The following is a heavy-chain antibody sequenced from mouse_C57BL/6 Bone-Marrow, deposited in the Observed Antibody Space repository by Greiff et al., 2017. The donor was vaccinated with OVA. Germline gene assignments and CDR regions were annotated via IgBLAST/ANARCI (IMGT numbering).Heavy chain of an antibody. D-gene: IGHD2-2*01. V-gene: IGHV5-4*01. J-gene: IGHJ3*01. CDR2: ISDGGSYT. CDR1: GFTFSSYA. CDR3: ASPSTMVTTTFAY. Sequence: EVHLVESGGGLVKPGGSLKLSCAASGFTFSSYAMSWVRQTPEKRLEWVATISDGGSYTYYPDNVKGRFTISRDNAKNNLNLQMSHLKSEDTAMYYCASPSTMVTTTFAYWGQGTLVTVSA.